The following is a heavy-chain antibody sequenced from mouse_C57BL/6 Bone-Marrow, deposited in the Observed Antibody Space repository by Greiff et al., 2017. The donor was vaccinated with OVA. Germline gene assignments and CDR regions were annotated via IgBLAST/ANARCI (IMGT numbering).Heavy chain of an antibody. V-gene: IGHV1-81*01. CDR2: IYPRSGNT. J-gene: IGHJ1*03. D-gene: IGHD1-1*01. CDR3: AKDYYYGSNTYWYFDV. Sequence: VQLQQSGAELARPGASVKLSCKASGYTFTSYGISWVKLRTGQGLEWIGEIYPRSGNTYYNEKFKGKATLTADKSSSTAYMELRSLTSEDSAVYFCAKDYYYGSNTYWYFDVWGTGTTVTVSS. CDR1: GYTFTSYG.